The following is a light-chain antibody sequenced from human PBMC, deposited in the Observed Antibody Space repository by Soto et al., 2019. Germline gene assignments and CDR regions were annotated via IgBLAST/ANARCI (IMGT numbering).Light chain of an antibody. J-gene: IGKJ2*01. CDR1: QSISTY. V-gene: IGKV1-39*01. Sequence: DIQMTQSPSSLSASVGDRVTITCRASQSISTYLNWYQQKPGKAPKVLIYAASSLQSGVPSGFSGSGSGTDFPLPITSLQPEAWAAYNCQQSYSAPYILGQGTKLETK. CDR2: AAS. CDR3: QQSYSAPYI.